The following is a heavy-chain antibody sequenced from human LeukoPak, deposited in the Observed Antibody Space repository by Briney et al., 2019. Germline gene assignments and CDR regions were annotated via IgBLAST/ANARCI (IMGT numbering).Heavy chain of an antibody. D-gene: IGHD3-22*01. CDR3: ARDGDSRHDAFDI. Sequence: EASVKVSFKASGGTFSSYAISWVRQAPGQGLEWMGGTIPIFGTANYAQKFQGRVTITADESTSTAYMELSSLRSEDTAVYYCARDGDSRHDAFDIWGQGTMVTVSS. V-gene: IGHV1-69*13. CDR1: GGTFSSYA. J-gene: IGHJ3*02. CDR2: TIPIFGTA.